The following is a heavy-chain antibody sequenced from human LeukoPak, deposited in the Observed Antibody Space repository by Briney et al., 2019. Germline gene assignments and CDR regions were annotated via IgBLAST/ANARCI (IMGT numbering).Heavy chain of an antibody. CDR3: ASRRCSGCPSHYFDY. V-gene: IGHV3-66*01. J-gene: IGHJ4*02. D-gene: IGHD2-15*01. CDR2: VYSGGDT. CDR1: GFTVSSNY. Sequence: GGSLRLSCAASGFTVSSNYMSWVRQAPGKGLEWVSVVYSGGDTYYADSVKDRFTISRDNSKSTLYLQMNSLRAEDTAVYYCASRRCSGCPSHYFDYWGQGTLVTVSS.